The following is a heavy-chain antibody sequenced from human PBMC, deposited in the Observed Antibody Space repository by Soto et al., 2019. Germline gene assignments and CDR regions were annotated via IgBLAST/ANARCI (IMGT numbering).Heavy chain of an antibody. CDR3: ARAPFGTTRDFDF. Sequence: GGSLRLSCAVSGFTFSNYGIHWVRQAPGKGLEWVAVIWYDGINKFYADSVKGRFTISRDASKNTLYLQIDSLRVEDTAIYYCARAPFGTTRDFDFWGQGTLVTVS. CDR1: GFTFSNYG. CDR2: IWYDGINK. D-gene: IGHD1-1*01. J-gene: IGHJ4*02. V-gene: IGHV3-33*01.